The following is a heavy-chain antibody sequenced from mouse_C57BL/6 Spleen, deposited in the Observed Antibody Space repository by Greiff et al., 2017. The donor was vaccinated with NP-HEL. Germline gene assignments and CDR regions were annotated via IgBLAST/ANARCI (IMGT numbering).Heavy chain of an antibody. J-gene: IGHJ2*01. CDR1: GFTFRDYG. Sequence: EVQLVESGGGLVKPGGSLKLSCAASGFTFRDYGMHWVRQAPEKGLELVAYISSGSSTIYYADTVKGRFTISRDNAKNTLFLQMTSLRSEDTAMYYCARRKYYYGPLDYWGQGTTLTVSS. D-gene: IGHD1-1*01. CDR2: ISSGSSTI. V-gene: IGHV5-17*01. CDR3: ARRKYYYGPLDY.